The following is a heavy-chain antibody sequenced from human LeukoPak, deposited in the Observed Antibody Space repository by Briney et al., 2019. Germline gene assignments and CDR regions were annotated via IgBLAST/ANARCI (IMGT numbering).Heavy chain of an antibody. Sequence: GGALRLSCPASGCIFSSHGMHWVRQVPATGLEWVAFIRYDGSNKYYPDSVKGRFTISRDNSKNTLYLHVNSLRPEDTAVYYCAKVSGYEAQYYYFYMDVWGKGTTVTTSS. V-gene: IGHV3-30*02. CDR1: GCIFSSHG. D-gene: IGHD5-12*01. CDR3: AKVSGYEAQYYYFYMDV. CDR2: IRYDGSNK. J-gene: IGHJ6*03.